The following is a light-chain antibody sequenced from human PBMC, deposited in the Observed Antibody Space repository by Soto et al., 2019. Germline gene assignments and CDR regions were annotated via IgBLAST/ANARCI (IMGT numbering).Light chain of an antibody. CDR1: QGISSW. Sequence: DSQMTQSPSTQSASLRDRVTITCRASQGISSWLAWYQQTQGKPPKILIYAASSLQSGVPSRFRGSGSWTDFTLTISRLQPEDVATYYCQQDNSFPRTFGQGTRLDIK. V-gene: IGKV1-12*01. CDR3: QQDNSFPRT. CDR2: AAS. J-gene: IGKJ5*01.